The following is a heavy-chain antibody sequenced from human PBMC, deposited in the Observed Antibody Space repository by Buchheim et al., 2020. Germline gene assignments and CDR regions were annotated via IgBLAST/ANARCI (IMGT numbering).Heavy chain of an antibody. CDR3: AREFYGSGTH. CDR1: GFSFSSYW. J-gene: IGHJ4*02. D-gene: IGHD3-10*01. V-gene: IGHV3-74*03. Sequence: EVQLVESGGGLVQPGGSLRLSCAASGFSFSSYWMHWVRQAPGKGLVWVSLIKSDGSIIKYADSVKGRFTISRDNAKNTRYLQMNSLRAEDTAVYYCAREFYGSGTHWGQGT. CDR2: IKSDGSII.